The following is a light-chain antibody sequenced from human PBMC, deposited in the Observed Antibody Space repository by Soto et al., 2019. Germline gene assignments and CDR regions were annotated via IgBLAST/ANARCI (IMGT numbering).Light chain of an antibody. Sequence: DVQMTQSPSSLSASVGDRVTITCRASQNIKNYLSWYQQKPGKAPRVVIFGASILQSGVPSSFSATGSGTDFTLTSSSLRPDDFATYYCLQSHSTPLTCGQGTRGENK. J-gene: IGKJ5*01. V-gene: IGKV1-39*01. CDR1: QNIKNY. CDR2: GAS. CDR3: LQSHSTPLT.